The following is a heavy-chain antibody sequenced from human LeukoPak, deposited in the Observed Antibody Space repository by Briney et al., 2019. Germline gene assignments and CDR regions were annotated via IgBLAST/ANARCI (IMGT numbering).Heavy chain of an antibody. Sequence: ASVTVSCKASGYTFTGYYMHWVRQAPGQGLEWMGRINPNSGGTNYAQKFQGRVTMTRDTSISTAYMELSRLRSDDTAVYYCAESRGDSSGWYGYFDYWGQGTLVTVSS. J-gene: IGHJ4*02. V-gene: IGHV1-2*06. D-gene: IGHD6-19*01. CDR1: GYTFTGYY. CDR2: INPNSGGT. CDR3: AESRGDSSGWYGYFDY.